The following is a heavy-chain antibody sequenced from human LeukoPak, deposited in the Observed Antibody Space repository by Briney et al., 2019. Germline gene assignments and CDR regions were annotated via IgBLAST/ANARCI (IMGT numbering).Heavy chain of an antibody. CDR2: ISAYNGNT. V-gene: IGHV1-18*01. CDR3: ARDRAPSMVRGVIISHHYFDY. D-gene: IGHD3-10*01. CDR1: GYTFTSYG. Sequence: GASVKVSCKASGYTFTSYGISWVRQAPGQGLEWMGWISAYNGNTNYAQKLQGRVTMTTDTSTSTAYMELRSLRSDDTAVYYCARDRAPSMVRGVIISHHYFDYWGQGTLVTVSS. J-gene: IGHJ4*02.